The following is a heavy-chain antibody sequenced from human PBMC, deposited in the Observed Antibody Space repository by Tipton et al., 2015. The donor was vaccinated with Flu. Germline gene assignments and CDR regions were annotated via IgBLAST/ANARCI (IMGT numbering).Heavy chain of an antibody. CDR2: ISNSGSS. CDR3: ARSSRGWYRAMFD. D-gene: IGHD6-19*01. J-gene: IGHJ4*02. Sequence: TLSLTCSVSGDSISSFYWSWIRQPPGKGLEWIAYISNSGSSNYNPSLKSRITVSVDTSKNQFSLILSSVTAADTAVYYCARSSRGWYRAMFDWGRGTLVTVSS. V-gene: IGHV4-59*01. CDR1: GDSISSFY.